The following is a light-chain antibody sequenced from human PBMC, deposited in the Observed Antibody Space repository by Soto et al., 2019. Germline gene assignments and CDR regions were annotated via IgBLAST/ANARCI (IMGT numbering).Light chain of an antibody. CDR3: QQYNNWPLT. Sequence: IVMPQSPATLSVSPGARATLSCRASQSVSDNLAWYQQRPGQAPRLLIYGASIRAAGIPARISGSGSGKEFTLTISSLQSEDFAVYSCQQYNNWPLTFGGGTKVETK. J-gene: IGKJ4*01. CDR1: QSVSDN. CDR2: GAS. V-gene: IGKV3-15*01.